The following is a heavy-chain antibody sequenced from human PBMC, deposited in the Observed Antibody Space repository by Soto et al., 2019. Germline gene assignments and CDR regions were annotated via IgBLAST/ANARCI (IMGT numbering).Heavy chain of an antibody. J-gene: IGHJ6*02. Sequence: GASVKVSFKASGYTFTGYYMHWLRQAPGQGLEWMGWINPNSGGTNYAQKFQGRVTMTRDTSISTAYMELSRLRSDDTAVYYCAREYYDILTGYWPHYGMDVWGQGTTVTVSS. D-gene: IGHD3-9*01. CDR2: INPNSGGT. V-gene: IGHV1-2*02. CDR1: GYTFTGYY. CDR3: AREYYDILTGYWPHYGMDV.